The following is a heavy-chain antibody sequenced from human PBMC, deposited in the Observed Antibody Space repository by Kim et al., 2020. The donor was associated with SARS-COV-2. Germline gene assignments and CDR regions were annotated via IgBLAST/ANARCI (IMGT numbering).Heavy chain of an antibody. D-gene: IGHD3-3*01. Sequence: GGSLRLSCAASGFTFSSYGMHWVRQAPGKGLEWVAVIWYDGSNKYYADSVKGRFTISRDNSKNTLYLQMNSLRAEDTAVYYCARDLNVFRFLEWSPGYYYGMDVWGQGTTVTVSS. V-gene: IGHV3-33*01. CDR3: ARDLNVFRFLEWSPGYYYGMDV. CDR2: IWYDGSNK. J-gene: IGHJ6*02. CDR1: GFTFSSYG.